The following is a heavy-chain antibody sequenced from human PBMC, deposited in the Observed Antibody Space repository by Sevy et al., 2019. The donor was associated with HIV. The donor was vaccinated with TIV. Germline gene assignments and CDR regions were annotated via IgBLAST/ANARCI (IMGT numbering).Heavy chain of an antibody. CDR3: AKGQGYDYIWGNERSEYYFDY. Sequence: GGSLRLSCAASRFTFSTYDIHWVRQAPGKGLEWVAVISHAGSYQYYTDSVKGRFTISRDDSKNQAYLQMNSLRADDSGVYYCAKGQGYDYIWGNERSEYYFDYWGQGTLVTVSS. J-gene: IGHJ4*02. CDR2: ISHAGSYQ. D-gene: IGHD3-16*01. V-gene: IGHV3-30*18. CDR1: RFTFSTYD.